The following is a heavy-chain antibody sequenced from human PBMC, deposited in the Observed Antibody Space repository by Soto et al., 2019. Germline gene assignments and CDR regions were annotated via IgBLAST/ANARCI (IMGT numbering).Heavy chain of an antibody. CDR1: GGSFSGYY. CDR2: INHSGST. D-gene: IGHD3-3*01. V-gene: IGHV4-34*01. Sequence: SETLSLTCAVYGGSFSGYYWSWIRQPPGKGLEWIGEINHSGSTNYNPSRKSRVPISVDTSKTQFSLKLGSVTAADTAVYYCAGPVNYDFWSGYSVRNDYYYYMDVWGKGTTVTVSS. CDR3: AGPVNYDFWSGYSVRNDYYYYMDV. J-gene: IGHJ6*03.